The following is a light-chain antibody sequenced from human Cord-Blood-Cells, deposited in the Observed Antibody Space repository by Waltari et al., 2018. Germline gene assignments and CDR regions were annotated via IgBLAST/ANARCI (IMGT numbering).Light chain of an antibody. CDR3: QQSYSTLYLT. Sequence: SPSSLSASVGDRVTITCRASQSISSYLNWYQQKPGKAPKLLIYAASSLQSGVPSRFSGSGSGTDFTLTISSLQPEDFATYYCQQSYSTLYLTFGGGTKVEIK. CDR2: AAS. V-gene: IGKV1-39*01. CDR1: QSISSY. J-gene: IGKJ4*01.